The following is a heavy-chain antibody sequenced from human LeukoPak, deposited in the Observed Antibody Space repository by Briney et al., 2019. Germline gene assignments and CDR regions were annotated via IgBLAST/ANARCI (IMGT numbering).Heavy chain of an antibody. CDR3: ARGYCSSTSCYRDAFDI. CDR1: GGTFSSYI. D-gene: IGHD2-2*01. J-gene: IGHJ3*02. Sequence: ASVKVSRKASGGTFSSYIISWVRQAPGQGLEWMGRIIPILGIANYAQKFQGRVTITADKSTSTAYMELSSLRSEDTAVYYCARGYCSSTSCYRDAFDIWGQGTMVTVSS. CDR2: IIPILGIA. V-gene: IGHV1-69*02.